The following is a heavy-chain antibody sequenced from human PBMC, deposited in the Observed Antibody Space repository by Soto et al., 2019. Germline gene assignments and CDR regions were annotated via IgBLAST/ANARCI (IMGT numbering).Heavy chain of an antibody. CDR3: ARSLSALFSLGDFNY. CDR1: GFTFSRYA. J-gene: IGHJ4*02. D-gene: IGHD2-21*01. CDR2: ISGSGTGT. V-gene: IGHV3-23*01. Sequence: EVHLLESGGGLVQPGGSLRLSCAASGFTFSRYALNWVRQAPGKGLEWVAGISGSGTGTHYAPSVKGRFIISSDSSKNTFYLRMNSLRAEDTAMYYCARSLSALFSLGDFNYWGQGALVTGSS.